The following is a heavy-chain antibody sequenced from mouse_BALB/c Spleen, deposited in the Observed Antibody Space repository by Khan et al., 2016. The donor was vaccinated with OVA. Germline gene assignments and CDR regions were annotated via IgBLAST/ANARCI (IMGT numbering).Heavy chain of an antibody. J-gene: IGHJ1*01. CDR3: ARYGNHYYFDF. Sequence: QVQLKQSGAELMKPGASVKISCKATGYTFSSYWIEWVKQRPGHGLEWIGEILPGSSSTNYNEKFKGKATFTADTSSNTAYMQLSSLTSEDSAVYCCARYGNHYYFDFWGAGSTVTVSS. CDR2: ILPGSSST. D-gene: IGHD2-1*01. V-gene: IGHV1-9*01. CDR1: GYTFSSYW.